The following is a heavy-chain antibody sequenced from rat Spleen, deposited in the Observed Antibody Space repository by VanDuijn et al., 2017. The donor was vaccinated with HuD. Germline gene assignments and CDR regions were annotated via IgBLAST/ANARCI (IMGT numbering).Heavy chain of an antibody. CDR3: ARYYDGTYYQNWFAY. V-gene: IGHV5-31*01. CDR2: ITNASGRT. J-gene: IGHJ3*01. Sequence: EVQLVESGGGLVQPGGSLKLSCVASGFTFNNYWMTWIRQAPGKGLEWVASITNASGRTYYPDSVKGRFTISRDNAKNTLYLEMDSLRSEDTATYYFARYYDGTYYQNWFAYWGQGTLVTVSS. D-gene: IGHD1-12*02. CDR1: GFTFNNYW.